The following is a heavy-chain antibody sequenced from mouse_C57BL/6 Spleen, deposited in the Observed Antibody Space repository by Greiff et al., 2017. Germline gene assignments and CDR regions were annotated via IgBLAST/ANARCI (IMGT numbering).Heavy chain of an antibody. D-gene: IGHD2-5*01. V-gene: IGHV5-17*01. Sequence: VQLKESGGGLVKPGGSLKLSCAASGFTFSDYGMHWVRQAPEKGLEWVAYISSGSSTIYYADTVKGRFTISRDNAKNTLFLQMTSLRSEDTAMYYCARGDSNYVEYYAMDYWGQGTSVTVSS. CDR3: ARGDSNYVEYYAMDY. CDR2: ISSGSSTI. J-gene: IGHJ4*01. CDR1: GFTFSDYG.